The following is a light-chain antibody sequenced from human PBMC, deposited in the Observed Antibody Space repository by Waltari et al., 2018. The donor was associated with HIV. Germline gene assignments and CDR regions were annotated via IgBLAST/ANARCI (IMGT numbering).Light chain of an antibody. V-gene: IGLV3-1*01. CDR1: ELGARY. Sequence: YGLTQAPSVSVSPGQTASITCSGDELGARYASWYQQTPGQSPVLVIYEDNKRHSGIPERVSGSNSGNTATLTISGTQAMDEADYYCQALDKTVVFGGGTKLTVV. CDR3: QALDKTVV. J-gene: IGLJ2*01. CDR2: EDN.